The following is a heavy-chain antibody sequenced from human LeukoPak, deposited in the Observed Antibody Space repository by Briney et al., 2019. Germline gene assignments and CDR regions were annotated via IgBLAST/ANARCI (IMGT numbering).Heavy chain of an antibody. CDR1: GFTVSSNY. CDR3: ARGPRVNYYDSSGYYSYYYGMDV. D-gene: IGHD3-22*01. Sequence: PGGSLRLSCAASGFTVSSNYMSWVRQAPGKGLEWVSVIYSGGSTYYADSVKGRFTISRHNSKNTLYLQMNSLRAEDTAVYYCARGPRVNYYDSSGYYSYYYGMDVWGQGTTVTVSS. CDR2: IYSGGST. J-gene: IGHJ6*02. V-gene: IGHV3-53*04.